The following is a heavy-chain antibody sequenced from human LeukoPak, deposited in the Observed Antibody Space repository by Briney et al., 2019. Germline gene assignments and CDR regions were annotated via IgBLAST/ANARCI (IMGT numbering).Heavy chain of an antibody. J-gene: IGHJ4*02. CDR3: AGRGCIGGTCYGY. CDR1: GYSFSNDW. D-gene: IGHD2-15*01. Sequence: GESLKTSCKGSGYSFSNDWIGWVRWVRGKGLEWMGIIYPADSDTKYTPPLQGHVTISAYKSISTAYLQWNSLGAPDTAMYYCAGRGCIGGTCYGYWGQGTLVTVSS. CDR2: IYPADSDT. V-gene: IGHV5-51*01.